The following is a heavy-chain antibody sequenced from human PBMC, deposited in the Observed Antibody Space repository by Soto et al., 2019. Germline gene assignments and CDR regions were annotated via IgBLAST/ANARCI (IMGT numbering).Heavy chain of an antibody. CDR1: GSTFTSYG. Sequence: QVQLVQSGAEVKKPGASVKVSCKASGSTFTSYGISWVRQAPGQGLEWMGWISANNGNTNYAQKLQGRVTMTTDTPTSTAYMELRSLISDDTAVYYCARDRGSYALDYWGQGTLVTVSS. V-gene: IGHV1-18*01. J-gene: IGHJ4*02. D-gene: IGHD1-26*01. CDR3: ARDRGSYALDY. CDR2: ISANNGNT.